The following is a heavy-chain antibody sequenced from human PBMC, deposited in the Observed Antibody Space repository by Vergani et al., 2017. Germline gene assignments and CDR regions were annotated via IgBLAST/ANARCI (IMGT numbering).Heavy chain of an antibody. CDR1: GFTFDDYA. CDR2: ISWNSGSI. D-gene: IGHD1-1*01. V-gene: IGHV3-9*01. J-gene: IGHJ3*02. CDR3: AKGHDPFSESDAFDI. Sequence: EVQLVESGGGLVQPGRSLRLSCAASGFTFDDYAMHWVRQAPGKGLEWVSGISWNSGSIGYADSVKGRFTISRDNAKNSLYLQMNSLRAEDTALYYCAKGHDPFSESDAFDIWGQGTMVTVSS.